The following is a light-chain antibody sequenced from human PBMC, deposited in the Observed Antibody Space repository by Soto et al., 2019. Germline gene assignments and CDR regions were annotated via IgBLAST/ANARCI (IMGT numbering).Light chain of an antibody. CDR2: EVS. CDR3: SSYTSSNTHV. CDR1: SSDIGSYNF. Sequence: QSVLTQPASVSGSPGQSITISCTGTSSDIGSYNFVSWYRHHPGKAPKLMIFEVSNRPLGVSNRFSGSKSGNTASLTISGLRAEDEADYYCSSYTSSNTHVFGPGTKVTVL. J-gene: IGLJ1*01. V-gene: IGLV2-14*01.